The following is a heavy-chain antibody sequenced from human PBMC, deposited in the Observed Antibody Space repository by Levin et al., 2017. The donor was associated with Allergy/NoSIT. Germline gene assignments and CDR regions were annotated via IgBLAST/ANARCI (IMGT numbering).Heavy chain of an antibody. J-gene: IGHJ4*02. CDR3: AKALVFGTSSWAFDY. D-gene: IGHD6-13*01. CDR2: ITYDGSEK. Sequence: GVSLRLSCAASGFIFRSFGMHWVRQAPGKGLEWVAVITYDGSEKYYADSVKGRFTISRDNSKNTLYLEMNSLRGEDAAVYYCAKALVFGTSSWAFDYWGQGTLVTVSS. CDR1: GFIFRSFG. V-gene: IGHV3-30*18.